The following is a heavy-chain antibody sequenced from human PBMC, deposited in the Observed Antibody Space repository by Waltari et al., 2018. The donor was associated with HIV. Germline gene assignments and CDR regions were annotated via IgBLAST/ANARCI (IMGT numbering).Heavy chain of an antibody. CDR1: GFTVRRNY. CDR2: IYSGGST. CDR3: ARGFLWFGEGYFDS. D-gene: IGHD3-10*01. V-gene: IGHV3-53*01. Sequence: EVQLMESGGGLIQPGGSLRLSCAASGFTVRRNYMSWVRPAPGKGLEWVSVIYSGGSTYYAESVKGRFTISRDNSKNTLYLQMNSLRAEDTAVYYCARGFLWFGEGYFDSWGQGTLVTVSS. J-gene: IGHJ4*02.